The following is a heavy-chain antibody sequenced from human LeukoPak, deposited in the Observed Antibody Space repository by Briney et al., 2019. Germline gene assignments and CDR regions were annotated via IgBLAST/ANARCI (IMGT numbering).Heavy chain of an antibody. CDR3: ARIIAAAGSRYYYYGMDV. CDR2: ISSSSYT. D-gene: IGHD6-13*01. J-gene: IGHJ6*04. CDR1: GFTFSDYY. V-gene: IGHV3-11*06. Sequence: GGSLRLSCAASGFTFSDYYMSWIRQAPGKGLEWVSYISSSSYTNYADSVKGRFTISRDNAKNSLYLQMNSLRAEDTAVYYCARIIAAAGSRYYYYGMDVWGKGTTVTVSS.